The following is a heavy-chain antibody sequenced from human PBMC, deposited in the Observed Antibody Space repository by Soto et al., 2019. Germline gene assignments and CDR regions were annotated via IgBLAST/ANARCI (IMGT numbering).Heavy chain of an antibody. CDR2: IFPGDSDT. CDR3: ARASSATVTTGSDY. V-gene: IGHV5-51*01. J-gene: IGHJ4*02. D-gene: IGHD4-17*01. Sequence: PGESLKISCKGSGYSFTSYWIAWVRQMPGKGLEWMGIIFPGDSDTRYSPSFQGQVSISADKSITTAYLQWSSLKASDTAMYYCARASSATVTTGSDYWGQGNMVTVSS. CDR1: GYSFTSYW.